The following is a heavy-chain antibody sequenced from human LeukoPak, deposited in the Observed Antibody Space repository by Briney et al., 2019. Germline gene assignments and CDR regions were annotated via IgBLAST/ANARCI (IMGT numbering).Heavy chain of an antibody. V-gene: IGHV1-46*01. CDR1: GYTFTGYY. J-gene: IGHJ6*02. D-gene: IGHD2-2*01. CDR3: ARDPPYCSSTSCPPGMDV. Sequence: ASVKVSCKASGYTFTGYYMHWVRQAPGQGLEWMGIINPSGGSTSYAQKFQGRVTMTRDTSTSTVYMELSSLRSEDTAVYYCARDPPYCSSTSCPPGMDVWGQGTTVTVSS. CDR2: INPSGGST.